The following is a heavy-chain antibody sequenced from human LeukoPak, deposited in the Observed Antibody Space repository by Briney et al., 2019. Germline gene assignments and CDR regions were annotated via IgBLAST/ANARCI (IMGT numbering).Heavy chain of an antibody. J-gene: IGHJ6*03. CDR2: ISSSGTTI. Sequence: GGSLRLSCAASGFALTTYTMNWVRQAPGKGLEWVSYISSSGTTIYYADSVRGRFTISRDNAKNSLYLQMNSLRAEDTAIYYCARDQGYYYYYMDVWGKGTTVTVSS. V-gene: IGHV3-48*01. CDR3: ARDQGYYYYYMDV. CDR1: GFALTTYT.